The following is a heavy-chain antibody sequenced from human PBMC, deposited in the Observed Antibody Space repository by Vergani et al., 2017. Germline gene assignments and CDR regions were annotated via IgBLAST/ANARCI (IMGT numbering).Heavy chain of an antibody. CDR1: GLVFSDYT. CDR3: VKDNDDDADGPFDL. V-gene: IGHV3-20*04. D-gene: IGHD3-16*01. Sequence: EVQLVESGGDLAQPGGSLTLSCVAYGLVFSDYTMSWVRQAPGRGLVWVSGIDRNYGVKNGNSFEGRFSISRDNAKKAVFLQMNNLRHEDTALYFCVKDNDDDADGPFDLWGRGTLVTVSS. J-gene: IGHJ2*01. CDR2: IDRNYGVK.